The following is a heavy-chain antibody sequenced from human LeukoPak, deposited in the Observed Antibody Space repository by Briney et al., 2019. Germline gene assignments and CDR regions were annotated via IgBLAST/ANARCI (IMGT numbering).Heavy chain of an antibody. CDR2: IYTSGST. CDR3: ARAGHYSDAFDI. Sequence: ASETLSLTCTVSGGSISSGSYYWSWIRQPAGKGLEWIGRIYTSGSTNYNPSFKSRVTISVDTSKNQFSLKLSSVTAADTAVYYCARAGHYSDAFDIWGQGTMVTVSS. V-gene: IGHV4-61*02. J-gene: IGHJ3*02. CDR1: GGSISSGSYY. D-gene: IGHD3-10*01.